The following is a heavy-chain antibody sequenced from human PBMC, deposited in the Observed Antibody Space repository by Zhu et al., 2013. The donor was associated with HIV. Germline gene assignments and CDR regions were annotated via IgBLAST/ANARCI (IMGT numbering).Heavy chain of an antibody. CDR3: ARDLMARYYYDSSGLIEYAFDI. J-gene: IGHJ3*02. D-gene: IGHD3-22*01. CDR2: INPNSGGT. Sequence: QVQLVQSGAEVKKPGASVKVSCKASGYTFTGYYMHWVRQAPGQGLEWMGWINPNSGGTNYAQKFQGRVTMTRDTSISTAYMELSRLRSDDTAVYYCARDLMARYYYDSSGLIEYAFDIWGQGTMVTVSS. V-gene: IGHV1-2*02. CDR1: GYTFTGYY.